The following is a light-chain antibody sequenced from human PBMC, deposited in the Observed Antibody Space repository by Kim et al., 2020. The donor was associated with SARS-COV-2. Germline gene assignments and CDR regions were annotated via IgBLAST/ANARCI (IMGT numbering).Light chain of an antibody. V-gene: IGKV1-27*01. Sequence: DIQMTQSPSSLSASVGDRVTITCRASQGINNYLAWFQQKPGKVPKLLIYAASTLQSGVPSRFSGSRSGTEFTLAISSLQPEDVATYYWQKYDSAPRTFGQGTKVDIK. CDR1: QGINNY. CDR2: AAS. CDR3: QKYDSAPRT. J-gene: IGKJ1*01.